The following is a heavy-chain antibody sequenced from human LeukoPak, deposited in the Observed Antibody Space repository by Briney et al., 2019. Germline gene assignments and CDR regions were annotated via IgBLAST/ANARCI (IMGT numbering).Heavy chain of an antibody. V-gene: IGHV3-9*03. Sequence: GGSLRLSCAASGFTFDDYAMHWVRQAPGKGLEWVSGISWNSGSIGYADSVKGRFTISRDNAKNSLYLQMNSLRAEDMALYYCAKSLDPLDAFDIWGQGTMVTVSS. D-gene: IGHD3-16*02. J-gene: IGHJ3*02. CDR1: GFTFDDYA. CDR2: ISWNSGSI. CDR3: AKSLDPLDAFDI.